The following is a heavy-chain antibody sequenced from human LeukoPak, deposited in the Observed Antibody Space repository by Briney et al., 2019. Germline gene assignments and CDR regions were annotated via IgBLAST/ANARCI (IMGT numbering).Heavy chain of an antibody. J-gene: IGHJ4*02. CDR1: GGSISSSNW. V-gene: IGHV4-4*02. CDR3: AREDGGYYYDSSGSGFDY. D-gene: IGHD3-22*01. Sequence: SETLSLTCAVSGGSISSSNWWSWVRQPPGKGLEWIGEIYHSGSTNYNPSLKSRVTIPVDKSKNQFSLKLSSVTAADTAVYYCAREDGGYYYDSSGSGFDYWGQGTLVTVSS. CDR2: IYHSGST.